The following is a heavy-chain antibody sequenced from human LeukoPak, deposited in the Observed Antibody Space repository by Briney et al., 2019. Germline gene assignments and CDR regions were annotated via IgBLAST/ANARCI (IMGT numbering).Heavy chain of an antibody. Sequence: GGPLRLSCAASGFTFGNSWVHWVRQAPGKGLVWVSLINADGSTATYADSVKGRFTISRDNARNTLSLQMNSLTIEDTAVYYCVVVVEPPDSDGFDVWGQGTMITVSS. J-gene: IGHJ3*01. CDR3: VVVVEPPDSDGFDV. CDR1: GFTFGNSW. V-gene: IGHV3-74*01. D-gene: IGHD1-14*01. CDR2: INADGSTA.